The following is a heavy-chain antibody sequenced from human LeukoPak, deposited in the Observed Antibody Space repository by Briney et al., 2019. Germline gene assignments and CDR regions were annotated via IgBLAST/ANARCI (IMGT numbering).Heavy chain of an antibody. J-gene: IGHJ4*02. CDR2: IIPILGTA. V-gene: IGHV1-69*04. D-gene: IGHD4-17*01. CDR3: ARGTVTHFDY. CDR1: GGTFSSYA. Sequence: SVKVSWKASGGTFSSYAISWVRQAPGQGLEWMGRIIPILGTANYAQKFQGRVTITADKSTSTAYMELSSLRSEDTAVYYCARGTVTHFDYWGQGTLVTVSS.